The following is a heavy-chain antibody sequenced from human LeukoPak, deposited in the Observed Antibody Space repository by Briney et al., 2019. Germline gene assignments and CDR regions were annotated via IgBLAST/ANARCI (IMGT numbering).Heavy chain of an antibody. CDR3: AKDRYISGWYLDY. CDR1: GFTFSSYA. V-gene: IGHV3-23*01. Sequence: GGSLRLSCAASGFTFSSYAMSWVRQAPGKGLEWVSGISGSTSTAYYPDSVKGRFTISRDNSKNTLYLQMNSLRAEDTAVYYCAKDRYISGWYLDYCGQGTLVTVSS. CDR2: ISGSTSTA. J-gene: IGHJ4*02. D-gene: IGHD6-19*01.